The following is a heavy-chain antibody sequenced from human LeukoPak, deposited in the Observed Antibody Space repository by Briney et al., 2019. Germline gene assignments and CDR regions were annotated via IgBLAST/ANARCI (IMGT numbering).Heavy chain of an antibody. Sequence: ASVKVSCKASGYTFTSYYMQWVRQAPGQGVEWMELINPTRCSPGYAQKFQGRVTMTRDMSTSTDYMELSSLKSDDTAVYYCAKAIRGWSYEGYYFDYWGQGTLVTVSS. J-gene: IGHJ4*02. CDR2: INPTRCSP. CDR3: AKAIRGWSYEGYYFDY. V-gene: IGHV1-46*01. CDR1: GYTFTSYY. D-gene: IGHD6-19*01.